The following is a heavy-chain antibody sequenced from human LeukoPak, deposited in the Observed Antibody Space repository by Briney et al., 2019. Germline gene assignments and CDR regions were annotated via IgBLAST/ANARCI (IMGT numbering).Heavy chain of an antibody. CDR2: ISRSGSTK. V-gene: IGHV3-11*01. CDR1: GFTFSDYN. J-gene: IGHJ6*03. CDR3: ARVLRYCSGGNCYSGGLGYMDV. Sequence: GGSLRLSCAASGFTFSDYNMRWIRQAPGKGLEWVSSISRSGSTKYYADSVRGRFTISRDNAKNSLFLQMNSLRAEDTAVYYCARVLRYCSGGNCYSGGLGYMDVWGKGTTVTVSS. D-gene: IGHD2-15*01.